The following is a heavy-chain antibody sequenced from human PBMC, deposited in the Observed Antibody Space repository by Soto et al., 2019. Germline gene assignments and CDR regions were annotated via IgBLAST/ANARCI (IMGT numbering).Heavy chain of an antibody. CDR1: GFTFSNYA. V-gene: IGHV3-23*01. D-gene: IGHD3-16*02. J-gene: IGHJ4*02. Sequence: EVQLLESGGGLVQPGGSLRLSCAASGFTFSNYAMTWVRQAPGKGLEWVSTISGSGDNTYYADSVRGRFTISRDNSKNTLYLQMNSLRADDTAVYYCAKRPLSASQPEYWGQGTLVTVSS. CDR3: AKRPLSASQPEY. CDR2: ISGSGDNT.